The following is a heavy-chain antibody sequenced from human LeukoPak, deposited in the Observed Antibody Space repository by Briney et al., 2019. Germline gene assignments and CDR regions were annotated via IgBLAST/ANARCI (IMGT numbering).Heavy chain of an antibody. CDR1: GGTFSSYA. CDR2: IIPIFGTA. V-gene: IGHV1-69*05. Sequence: SLKVSCKASGGTFSSYAISWVRQAPGQGLEWMGRIIPIFGTANYAQKFQGRVTITTDESTSTAYMELSSLRSEDTAVYYCARGDIVATSYMDVWGKGTTVTVSS. CDR3: ARGDIVATSYMDV. D-gene: IGHD5-12*01. J-gene: IGHJ6*03.